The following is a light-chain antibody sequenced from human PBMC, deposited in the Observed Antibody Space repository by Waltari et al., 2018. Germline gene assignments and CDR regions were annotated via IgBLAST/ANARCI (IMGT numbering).Light chain of an antibody. CDR1: QSISDW. CDR3: QQYKSYPWT. V-gene: IGKV1-5*03. CDR2: RAS. Sequence: EIQMTQSPSTLSASVGDRVTITCRASQSISDWLAWYQQKSGKAPKLLIYRASSLESGVPSRFSGSGSGTEFTLTISSLQPDDFATDYCQQYKSYPWTFGQGTKVEIK. J-gene: IGKJ1*01.